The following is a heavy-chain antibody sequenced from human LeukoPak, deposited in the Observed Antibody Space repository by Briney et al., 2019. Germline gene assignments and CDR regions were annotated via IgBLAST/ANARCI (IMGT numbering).Heavy chain of an antibody. CDR3: AKDHHYDSSGSFDY. CDR1: GFTFSRYG. Sequence: PGGSLRLSCAASGFTFSRYGMSWVRQAPGKGLEWVSSISGSGGSTYYAGSVKGRFTISRDNSKNTLYLQMNSLRAEDTAVYYRAKDHHYDSSGSFDYWGQGTLVTVSS. D-gene: IGHD3-22*01. J-gene: IGHJ4*02. CDR2: ISGSGGST. V-gene: IGHV3-23*01.